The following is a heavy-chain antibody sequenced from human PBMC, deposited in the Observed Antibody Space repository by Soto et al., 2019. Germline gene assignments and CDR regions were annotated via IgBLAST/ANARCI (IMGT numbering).Heavy chain of an antibody. CDR3: ARARYCGSSSCPKDYYFDY. V-gene: IGHV4-34*01. D-gene: IGHD2-2*01. J-gene: IGHJ4*02. CDR2: IYHSGST. Sequence: PSETLSLTCAVYSGSFSGYYWSWIRQPPGKGLEWIGYIYHSGSTDYNPSLKSRVTISVDTSKNQFSLKLSSVTAADTAVYYCARARYCGSSSCPKDYYFDYWGQGTLVTVSS. CDR1: SGSFSGYY.